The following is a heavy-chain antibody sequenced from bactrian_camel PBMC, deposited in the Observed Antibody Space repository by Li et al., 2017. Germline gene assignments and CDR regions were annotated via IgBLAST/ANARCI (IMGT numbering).Heavy chain of an antibody. CDR3: ATQMYRRTCGRGY. D-gene: IGHD7*01. V-gene: IGHV3S53*01. CDR2: LRADARS. J-gene: IGHJ6*01. Sequence: HVQLVESGGGSVQTGGSLRLSCTFSDEIASLYCLGWIRQVPGKEREGVATLRADARSTYSDSVKGRFTVSQDTTKNTVYLQMNGLKPEDTGMYYCATQMYRRTCGRGYCGQGTQVTVS. CDR1: DEIASLYC.